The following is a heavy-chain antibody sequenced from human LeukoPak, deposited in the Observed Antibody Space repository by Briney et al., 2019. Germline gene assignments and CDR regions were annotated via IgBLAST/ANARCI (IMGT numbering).Heavy chain of an antibody. D-gene: IGHD1-14*01. V-gene: IGHV3-23*01. CDR2: ISGSGGST. J-gene: IGHJ5*02. Sequence: GGSLRLSCAASGFTFSSYAMSWVRQAPGKGLEWVSAISGSGGSTYYADSVKGRFTISRDNSKNTLYLQMNSLRAEDTAVYYCAKDRNGAPYPKRWFDPWGQGTLVTVSS. CDR3: AKDRNGAPYPKRWFDP. CDR1: GFTFSSYA.